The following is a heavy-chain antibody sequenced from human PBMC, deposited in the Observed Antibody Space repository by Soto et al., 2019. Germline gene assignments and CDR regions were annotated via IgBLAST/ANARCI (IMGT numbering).Heavy chain of an antibody. CDR3: ARRRVDPYAGGLYYFDY. CDR2: IYYSGST. D-gene: IGHD1-26*01. V-gene: IGHV4-39*01. Sequence: QLQLQESCPGLVKPSETLSLTCTVSGGSISSSSYYWGWIRQPPGKGLEWIGSIYYSGSTYYNPSLKSRATISVDTSKNQFALKLSSVTAADTAVYYCARRRVDPYAGGLYYFDYWGQGTLVTVSS. CDR1: GGSISSSSYY. J-gene: IGHJ4*02.